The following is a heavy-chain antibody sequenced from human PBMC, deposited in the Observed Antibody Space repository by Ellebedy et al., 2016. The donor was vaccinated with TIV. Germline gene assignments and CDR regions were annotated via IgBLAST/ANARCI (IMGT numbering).Heavy chain of an antibody. J-gene: IGHJ4*02. CDR2: IYPSGNT. V-gene: IGHV4-38-2*02. CDR3: ARGLYYYGSGSPVGY. D-gene: IGHD3-10*01. CDR1: GYSINSAYY. Sequence: MPSETLSLTCTVSGYSINSAYYWGWIRQPPVTGLEWIGSIYPSGNTYYNPSLKSRVTISVDTSKNQFSLKLSSVTAADTAVYYCARGLYYYGSGSPVGYWGQGTLVTVSS.